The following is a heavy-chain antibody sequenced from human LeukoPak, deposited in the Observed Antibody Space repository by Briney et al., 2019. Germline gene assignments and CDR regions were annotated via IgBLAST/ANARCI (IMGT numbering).Heavy chain of an antibody. CDR2: IYYSGST. J-gene: IGHJ4*02. CDR1: GDSVSGQH. CDR3: ATYYRGVGGRGH. Sequence: SETLSLTCTVSGDSVSGQHLTWIRQPPGQGREWIGQIYYSGSTHYNPALQSRLTMSLDTSKNQFSLTVTSVTAADTAVYYCATYYRGVGGRGHWGQGTLVTVST. D-gene: IGHD2-15*01. V-gene: IGHV4-59*02.